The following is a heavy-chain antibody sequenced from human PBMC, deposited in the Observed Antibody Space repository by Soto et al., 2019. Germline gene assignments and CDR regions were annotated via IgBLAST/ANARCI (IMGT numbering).Heavy chain of an antibody. D-gene: IGHD1-1*01. V-gene: IGHV4-30-4*01. Sequence: QVQLQESGPGLVKPSQTLSLTCTVSGASISTDDHYWSWIRQPPGKGLEWIGYMYHSGTTHYNPSLKSRLFISLDTSKNQFSLQLTSVTAADTAIYYCALLSSKWNIDYWGQGNPVTVSS. CDR3: ALLSSKWNIDY. J-gene: IGHJ4*02. CDR2: MYHSGTT. CDR1: GASISTDDHY.